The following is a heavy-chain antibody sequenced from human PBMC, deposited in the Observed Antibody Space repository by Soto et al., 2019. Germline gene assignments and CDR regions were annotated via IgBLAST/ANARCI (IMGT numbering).Heavy chain of an antibody. CDR3: AKVFVVEVPAAMAPAYLAY. J-gene: IGHJ4*02. CDR2: ISGSGGST. V-gene: IGHV3-23*01. Sequence: GGSLRLSCAASGFPFISYAMSCVRQAPGKGLEWVSAISGSGGSTYYADSVKGRFTISRDNSKNTLYLQMNSLRAEDTAVYYCAKVFVVEVPAAMAPAYLAYWGQGTLDPVS. D-gene: IGHD2-2*01. CDR1: GFPFISYA.